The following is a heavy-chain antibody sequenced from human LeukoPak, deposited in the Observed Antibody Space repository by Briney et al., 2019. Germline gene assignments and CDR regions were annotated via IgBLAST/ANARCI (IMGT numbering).Heavy chain of an antibody. V-gene: IGHV4-34*01. J-gene: IGHJ6*03. CDR3: ARRSQKPRWFGEVMGLEDYMDV. CDR2: INHSVST. Sequence: SETLSLTCAVYGGSSSGNYWSWIRQPPGKGREWIGEINHSVSTNYNPSLKSRVTISVDTSKNQFSLKLTSVTAAATAVYYCARRSQKPRWFGEVMGLEDYMDVWGKGTTVTVSS. D-gene: IGHD3-10*01. CDR1: GGSSSGNY.